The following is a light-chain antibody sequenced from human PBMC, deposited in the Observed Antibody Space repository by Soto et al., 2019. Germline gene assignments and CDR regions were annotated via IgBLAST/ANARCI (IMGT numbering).Light chain of an antibody. V-gene: IGKV3-20*01. CDR2: GAS. J-gene: IGKJ1*01. CDR3: QQYNSYSLWT. CDR1: QSVSSSC. Sequence: EIVLTQSPGTLSLSPGDRATLSCRASQSVSSSCLAWYQQKPGLAPRLLIFGASSRATGIPDRFSGSGSGTEFTPAIRRLHPDDFATSYHQQYNSYSLWTFGQGTKVAIK.